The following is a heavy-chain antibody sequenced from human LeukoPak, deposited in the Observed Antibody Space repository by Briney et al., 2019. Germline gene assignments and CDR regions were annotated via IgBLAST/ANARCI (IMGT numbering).Heavy chain of an antibody. D-gene: IGHD6-19*01. J-gene: IGHJ4*02. CDR1: GFTFSSYS. CDR3: AKDRAVAGLY. V-gene: IGHV3-21*04. Sequence: GGSLRLSCAVSGFTFSSYSMNWVRQAPGKGLEWVSSISSSSSYIYYADSVKGRFTISRDNSKNTLYLQMNSLRAEDTAVYYCAKDRAVAGLYWGQGTLVTVSS. CDR2: ISSSSSYI.